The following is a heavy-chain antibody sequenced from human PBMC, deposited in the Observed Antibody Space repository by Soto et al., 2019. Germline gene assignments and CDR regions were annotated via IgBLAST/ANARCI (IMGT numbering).Heavy chain of an antibody. CDR1: AYTFTKYG. Sequence: QVQLVQSGAEAKKPGASVTVSCKTSAYTFTKYGLHWVRQAPRQGLEWMGWVSPFNAKPTYAQKFQGRVTLTTNTSTNTAYLDLRGLRSDDTALYYCASNPLGVVIPYYFDYWGLGTVVTVSS. J-gene: IGHJ4*02. D-gene: IGHD3-3*01. V-gene: IGHV1-18*01. CDR2: VSPFNAKP. CDR3: ASNPLGVVIPYYFDY.